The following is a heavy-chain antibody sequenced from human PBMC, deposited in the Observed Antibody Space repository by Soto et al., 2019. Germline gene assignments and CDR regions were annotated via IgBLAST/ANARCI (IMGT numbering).Heavy chain of an antibody. J-gene: IGHJ4*02. V-gene: IGHV1-2*04. D-gene: IGHD6-19*01. CDR1: GYTFTGYY. CDR3: AKDLKLEQWLVLYPYYFDY. Sequence: ASVKVSCKASGYTFTGYYMHWVRQAPGQGLEWMGWINPNSGGTNYAQKFQGWVTMTRDTSISTAYMELSRLRSDDTAVYYCAKDLKLEQWLVLYPYYFDYWGQGTLVTVSS. CDR2: INPNSGGT.